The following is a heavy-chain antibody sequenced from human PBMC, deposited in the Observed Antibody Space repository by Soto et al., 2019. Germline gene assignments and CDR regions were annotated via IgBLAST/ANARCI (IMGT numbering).Heavy chain of an antibody. J-gene: IGHJ4*02. CDR3: ARAGDGYNYVGIDY. V-gene: IGHV4-30-4*01. Sequence: SETLSLTCTVSGGSISSGDYYWSWIRQPPGRGLEWIGYIYYSGSTYYNPSLKSRVTISVDTSKNQFSLKLSSVTAADTAVYYCARAGDGYNYVGIDYWGQGTLVTVSS. CDR1: GGSISSGDYY. D-gene: IGHD5-12*01. CDR2: IYYSGST.